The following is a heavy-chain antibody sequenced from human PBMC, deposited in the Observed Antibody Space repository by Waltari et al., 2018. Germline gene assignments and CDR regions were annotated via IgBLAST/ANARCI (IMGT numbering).Heavy chain of an antibody. J-gene: IGHJ4*02. D-gene: IGHD3-10*01. V-gene: IGHV3-13*01. CDR3: ARHGSGSSWVFYIDF. Sequence: EVQLEQSGGGVVHPGGSLRLTCVGPGFPLSNYGMHWVRQAPGKGLEWVSASGTLGGKYYADSVKGRFTISRDDAKNALYLQMNSLGAEDMAVYYCARHGSGSSWVFYIDFWGQGTLVTVSS. CDR2: SGTLGGK. CDR1: GFPLSNYG.